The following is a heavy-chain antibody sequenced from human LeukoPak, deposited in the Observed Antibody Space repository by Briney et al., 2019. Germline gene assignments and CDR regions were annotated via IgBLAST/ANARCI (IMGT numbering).Heavy chain of an antibody. V-gene: IGHV3-74*01. D-gene: IGHD6-13*01. J-gene: IGHJ4*02. CDR3: ARDRGISAAGDTY. Sequence: PGGSLRLSCAASGFIFSDYWMHWVGQAPGKGLVWVSRVNRDGSSTSYANSVKGRFTVSRDNAKNTLSLQMNSLRAEDTAEYYCARDRGISAAGDTYWGQGTLVTVSS. CDR1: GFIFSDYW. CDR2: VNRDGSST.